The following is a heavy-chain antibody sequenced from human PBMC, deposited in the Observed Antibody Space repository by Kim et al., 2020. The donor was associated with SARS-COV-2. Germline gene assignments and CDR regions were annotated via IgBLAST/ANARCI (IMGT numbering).Heavy chain of an antibody. CDR1: GGTFSSYA. Sequence: SMKVSCKASGGTFSSYAISWVRQAPGQGLEWMGGIIPIFGTANYAQKFQGRVTITADESTSTAYMELSSLRSEDTAVYYCARDRLGDRRHYDILTGYYIEFGPMYYFDYWGQGTLVTVSS. CDR2: IIPIFGTA. V-gene: IGHV1-69*13. J-gene: IGHJ4*02. D-gene: IGHD3-9*01. CDR3: ARDRLGDRRHYDILTGYYIEFGPMYYFDY.